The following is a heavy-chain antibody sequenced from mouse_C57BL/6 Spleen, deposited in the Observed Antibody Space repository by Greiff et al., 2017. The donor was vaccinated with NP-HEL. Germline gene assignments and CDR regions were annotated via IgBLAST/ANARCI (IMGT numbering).Heavy chain of an antibody. D-gene: IGHD4-1*01. Sequence: EVKLVESGGGLVKPGGSLKLSCAASGFTFSDYGMHWVRQAPEKGLEWVAYSSSGSSTIYYADTVKGRFTISRDNAKNTLFLQMTSLRSEDTAMYYCARRVGTEWYFDVWGTGTTVTVSS. J-gene: IGHJ1*03. CDR1: GFTFSDYG. CDR2: SSSGSSTI. CDR3: ARRVGTEWYFDV. V-gene: IGHV5-17*01.